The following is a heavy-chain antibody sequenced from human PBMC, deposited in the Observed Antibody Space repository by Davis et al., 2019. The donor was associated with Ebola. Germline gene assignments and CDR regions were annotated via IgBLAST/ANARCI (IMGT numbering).Heavy chain of an antibody. Sequence: PGGSLRLSCAASGFTFSDYYMSWIRQAPGKGLEWVSYISSSGSTIYYADSVKGRFTISRDNAKNSLYLQMNSLRAEDTAVYYRASSVYDILTGYYGYWDQGTLVTVSS. CDR2: ISSSGSTI. CDR3: ASSVYDILTGYYGY. D-gene: IGHD3-9*01. J-gene: IGHJ4*02. V-gene: IGHV3-11*01. CDR1: GFTFSDYY.